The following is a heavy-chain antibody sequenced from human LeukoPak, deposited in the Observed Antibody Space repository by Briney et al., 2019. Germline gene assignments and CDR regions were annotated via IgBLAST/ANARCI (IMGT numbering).Heavy chain of an antibody. CDR3: ARNYGSDYGYFDL. Sequence: GGSLRLFCAASGFTFSGFGMHWVRQAPGEGLEWVAMIWFDGSNGYYVDSVKGRFTISRDNTENTLYLQMNSLRAEDTAVYYCARNYGSDYGYFDLWGRGTLVTVSS. V-gene: IGHV3-33*01. CDR1: GFTFSGFG. CDR2: IWFDGSNG. J-gene: IGHJ2*01. D-gene: IGHD6-19*01.